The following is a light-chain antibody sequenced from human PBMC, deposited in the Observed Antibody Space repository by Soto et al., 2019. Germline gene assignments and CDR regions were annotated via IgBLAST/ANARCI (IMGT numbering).Light chain of an antibody. CDR3: SSYRSSSTV. J-gene: IGLJ1*01. CDR2: EVS. V-gene: IGLV2-14*01. Sequence: QSALTQPASVSGSPGQSITISCTGTSSDVGGYNYVSWYQQHPGKGPKLMIYEVSNRPSGVSSRFSGSKSGNTASLTISGLQAEDEADYYCSSYRSSSTVFGTGTKLTVL. CDR1: SSDVGGYNY.